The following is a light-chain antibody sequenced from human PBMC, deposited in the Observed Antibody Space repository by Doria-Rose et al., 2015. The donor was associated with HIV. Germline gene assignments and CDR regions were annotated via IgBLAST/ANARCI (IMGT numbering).Light chain of an antibody. J-gene: IGKJ1*01. V-gene: IGKV3-20*01. CDR2: DGS. CDR1: QSFRSTY. CDR3: HQYGTSWT. Sequence: TQSPGTLSLSPGERATLSCRASQSFRSTYLAWYQQTPGQAPSLLIYDGSTRATGIPDRFSASGSGTDLTLTINRLEPEDFALYYCHQYGTSWTSGQGTKVEI.